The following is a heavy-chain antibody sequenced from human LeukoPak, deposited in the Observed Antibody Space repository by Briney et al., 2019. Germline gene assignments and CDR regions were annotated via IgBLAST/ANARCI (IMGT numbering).Heavy chain of an antibody. Sequence: GGSLRLSCAASGGNFSGSAMHWVRQASGKGLEWVGRIRSKANSYATAYAASVKGRFTISRDDSKNTAYLQMNSLKTEDTAVYYCTSCPVGYGGKSAFDIWGQGTMVSVSS. CDR3: TSCPVGYGGKSAFDI. V-gene: IGHV3-73*01. D-gene: IGHD1-26*01. CDR1: GGNFSGSA. CDR2: IRSKANSYAT. J-gene: IGHJ3*02.